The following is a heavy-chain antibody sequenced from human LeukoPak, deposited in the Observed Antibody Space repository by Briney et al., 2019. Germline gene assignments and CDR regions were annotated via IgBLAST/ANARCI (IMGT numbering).Heavy chain of an antibody. Sequence: ASVKVSCKASGYTFSSYGITWVRQAPGQGLEWMGWISAYNGNTNYAQKLQGRVTMTTDTSTSTAYMELRSLRSDDTAVYYCARDLVRDYYGSGSYLTAANWFDPWGQGTLVTVSS. D-gene: IGHD3-10*01. CDR3: ARDLVRDYYGSGSYLTAANWFDP. V-gene: IGHV1-18*01. CDR1: GYTFSSYG. J-gene: IGHJ5*02. CDR2: ISAYNGNT.